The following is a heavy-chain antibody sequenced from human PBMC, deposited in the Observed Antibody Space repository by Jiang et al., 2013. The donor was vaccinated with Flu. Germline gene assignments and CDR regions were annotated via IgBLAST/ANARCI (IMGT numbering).Heavy chain of an antibody. D-gene: IGHD1-26*01. V-gene: IGHV3-7*04. J-gene: IGHJ5*02. CDR3: ARSTFGSYYA. Sequence: KGRFTISRDNAKNSLYLQMNSLRAEDTAVYYCARSTFGSYYAWGQGTLVTVSS.